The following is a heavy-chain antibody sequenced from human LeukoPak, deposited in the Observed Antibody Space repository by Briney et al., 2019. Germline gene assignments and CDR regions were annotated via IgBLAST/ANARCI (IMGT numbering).Heavy chain of an antibody. Sequence: GGSLRLSCAASGFTFSSYAMHWVRQAPGKGLEWVAVISYDGSNKYYADSVKGRFTISRDNSKNTLYLQMNSLRAEDTAVYYCVNLKIATLGTNGWGQGTLVTVSS. D-gene: IGHD6-13*01. V-gene: IGHV3-30-3*01. CDR1: GFTFSSYA. J-gene: IGHJ4*02. CDR2: ISYDGSNK. CDR3: VNLKIATLGTNG.